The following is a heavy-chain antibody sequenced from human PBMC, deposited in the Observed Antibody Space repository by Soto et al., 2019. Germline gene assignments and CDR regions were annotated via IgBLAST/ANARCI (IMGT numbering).Heavy chain of an antibody. CDR3: AKTMSRLGGYDLNCLAP. J-gene: IGHJ1*01. CDR1: GFTFSSYS. V-gene: IGHV3-21*03. Sequence: PGGSLRLSCAASGFTFSSYSMNWVRQAPGKGLEWVSSISSSSSYIYYADSVKGRFTISRDNSKNTLFLQMNSLRVEDTAVYYCAKTMSRLGGYDLNCLAPWRQGTLATV. D-gene: IGHD5-12*01. CDR2: ISSSSSYI.